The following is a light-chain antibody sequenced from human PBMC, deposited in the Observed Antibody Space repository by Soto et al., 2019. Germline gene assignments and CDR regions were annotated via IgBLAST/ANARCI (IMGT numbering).Light chain of an antibody. J-gene: IGKJ1*01. CDR3: QQHEAYPRT. CDR2: QAS. CDR1: QNKNVW. V-gene: IGKV1-5*03. Sequence: DIQMTQSPSTLSASIRDRVTITYRASQNKNVWLGWYQQKPGKAPKFLIYQASTLQSGVPSRFSGSGSGTEFTLTISSLQPDDFATYYCQQHEAYPRTFGQGTKVEIK.